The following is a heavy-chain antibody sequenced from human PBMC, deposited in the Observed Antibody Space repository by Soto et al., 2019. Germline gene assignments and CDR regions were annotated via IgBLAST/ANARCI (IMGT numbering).Heavy chain of an antibody. Sequence: EVQLLESGGGLVQPGGSLRLSCAASGFTFSSYAMSWVRQAPGKGLEWVSAISGSGGSTYYADSVKGRFTISRDNSKNTLYLQMNSLRAEDTAVYYCAKDDGGYCSGGSCYLEFDYWGRGTLVTVSS. CDR3: AKDDGGYCSGGSCYLEFDY. J-gene: IGHJ4*02. CDR2: ISGSGGST. D-gene: IGHD2-15*01. CDR1: GFTFSSYA. V-gene: IGHV3-23*01.